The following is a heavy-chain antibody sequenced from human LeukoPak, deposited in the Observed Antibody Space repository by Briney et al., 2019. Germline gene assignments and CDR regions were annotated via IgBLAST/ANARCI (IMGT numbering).Heavy chain of an antibody. CDR2: ISSDGGTK. Sequence: LIPSFASSGCSFRCYWMQGVRPAPRKGVVWVSRISSDGGTKNYEDSVKGRFTISRDNAKNTLYLQMNSLRAEDTAVYYCERVLYSWNDVVDYWGQGTLVTVSS. D-gene: IGHD1-20*01. CDR3: ERVLYSWNDVVDY. V-gene: IGHV3-74*01. J-gene: IGHJ4*02. CDR1: GCSFRCYW.